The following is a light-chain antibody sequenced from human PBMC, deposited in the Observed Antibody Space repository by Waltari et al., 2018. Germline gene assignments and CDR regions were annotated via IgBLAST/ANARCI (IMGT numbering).Light chain of an antibody. J-gene: IGKJ2*01. CDR3: QQRAFWPPT. CDR2: DAS. Sequence: EIGLTQAQAPRSLAPGAGATPSCRASQSVSSSLAWIQRRPGQAPRLLIYDASSRATGIPARFSGSGSGTDFTLTISSLEPEDFAVYYCQQRAFWPPTFGRGTKLEMK. V-gene: IGKV3-11*01. CDR1: QSVSSS.